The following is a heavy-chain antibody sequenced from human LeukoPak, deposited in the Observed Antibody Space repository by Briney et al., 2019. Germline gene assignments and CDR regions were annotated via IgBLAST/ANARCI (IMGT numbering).Heavy chain of an antibody. D-gene: IGHD3-3*02. Sequence: SETLSLTCTVSGDSISSYYWSWIRQPPGKGLEWIGYINYSGSTNYNPSLKSRVTISPDTPKNQFSLELNSVTAADSAVYYCARGGISDFDIRGQGTMVTVSS. J-gene: IGHJ3*02. V-gene: IGHV4-59*08. CDR2: INYSGST. CDR3: ARGGISDFDI. CDR1: GDSISSYY.